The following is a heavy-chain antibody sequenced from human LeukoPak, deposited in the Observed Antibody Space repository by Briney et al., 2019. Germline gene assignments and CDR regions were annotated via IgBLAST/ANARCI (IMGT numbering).Heavy chain of an antibody. V-gene: IGHV3-23*01. D-gene: IGHD1-26*01. J-gene: IGHJ4*02. CDR3: AKVVLVGATPVSD. Sequence: GGSLRLSCAVSGFTFSRYAMSWVRQAPGKGREWGSAISGSGGSTYYADSVKGRFPISRDNPQNPLYLQMTSLRAEDTAVYYCAKVVLVGATPVSDWGQGTLVTVSS. CDR2: ISGSGGST. CDR1: GFTFSRYA.